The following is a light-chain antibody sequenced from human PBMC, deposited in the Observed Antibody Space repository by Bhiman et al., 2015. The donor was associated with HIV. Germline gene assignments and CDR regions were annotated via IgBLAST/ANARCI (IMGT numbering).Light chain of an antibody. Sequence: QSVLTQPPSVSGAPGQRVTISCSGTSSDIGGSDSVSWYQHHPGKAPKLIIYHVSEWPAGVSSRFSGSKSGNTASLAISGLRAEDEADYYCSSKTTSPTFHVLFGGGTKLTVL. CDR2: HVS. V-gene: IGLV2-14*03. CDR1: SSDIGGSDS. CDR3: SSKTTSPTFHVL. J-gene: IGLJ2*01.